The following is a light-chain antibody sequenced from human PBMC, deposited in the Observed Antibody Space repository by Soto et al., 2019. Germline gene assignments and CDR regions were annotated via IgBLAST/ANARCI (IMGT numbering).Light chain of an antibody. Sequence: QSALTQPPSASGSPGHSVTISCTGTSSDVGGYNYVSWYQQYPGKVPKLMIYEVNKRPSGVPDRFSGSKSGNTASLTVSGLQAEDEADYYCSSYAAGNLVVFGGGTKLTVL. V-gene: IGLV2-8*01. J-gene: IGLJ2*01. CDR3: SSYAAGNLVV. CDR2: EVN. CDR1: SSDVGGYNY.